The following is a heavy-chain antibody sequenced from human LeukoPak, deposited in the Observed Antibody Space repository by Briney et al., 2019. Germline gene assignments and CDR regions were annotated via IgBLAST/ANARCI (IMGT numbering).Heavy chain of an antibody. CDR2: INPNSGGT. V-gene: IGHV1-2*02. Sequence: ASVEVSCKASGYAFTGYYMHWVRQAPGQGLEWMGWINPNSGGTNYAQKFQGRVTMTRDTSISTAYMELSRLRSDDTAVYYCARGKVGLGKDDFDYLGQGTLVTVSS. D-gene: IGHD2-15*01. CDR1: GYAFTGYY. CDR3: ARGKVGLGKDDFDY. J-gene: IGHJ4*02.